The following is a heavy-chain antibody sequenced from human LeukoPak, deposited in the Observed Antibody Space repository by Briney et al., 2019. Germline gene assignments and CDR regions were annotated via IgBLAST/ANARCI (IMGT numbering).Heavy chain of an antibody. CDR1: GDSISSGSYY. CDR2: MYTSGST. D-gene: IGHD3-16*01. Sequence: PSETLSLTCTVSGDSISSGSYYWNWIRQPAGKGLEWIGRMYTSGSTNYNPSLKSRVTISVDTSKNQFSLKLSSVTAADTAVYYCARERWGDVYDGFDIWGQGTMVTVSS. V-gene: IGHV4-61*02. J-gene: IGHJ3*02. CDR3: ARERWGDVYDGFDI.